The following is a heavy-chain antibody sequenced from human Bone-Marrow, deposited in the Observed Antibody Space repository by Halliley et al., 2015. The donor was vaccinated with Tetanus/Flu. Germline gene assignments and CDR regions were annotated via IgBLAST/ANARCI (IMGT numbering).Heavy chain of an antibody. D-gene: IGHD4-4*01. CDR1: GFTFSSYE. CDR2: INGDQTI. Sequence: SLRLSCAASGFTFSSYEMNWVRQAPGKGLEWISYINGDQTILYADSVKGRFTISRDNVKNSLYLQMNSLRAEDTAVYYCARDNSNGEGYWHFDLWGRGTLVTVSS. CDR3: ARDNSNGEGYWHFDL. V-gene: IGHV3-48*03. J-gene: IGHJ2*01.